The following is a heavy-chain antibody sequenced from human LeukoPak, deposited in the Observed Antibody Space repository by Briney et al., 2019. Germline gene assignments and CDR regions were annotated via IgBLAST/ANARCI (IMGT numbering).Heavy chain of an antibody. CDR1: GDSVSSNSVA. V-gene: IGHV6-1*01. Sequence: SQTLSLTCAISGDSVSSNSVAWNWNRKSQSRDLEWLVRTYYRSTWHNEYAASVKSRTTINPDTSKNQLSLHLNSVTPEDTAVYYCAASQSSTWYPDAWGQGTLVTVSS. D-gene: IGHD6-13*01. J-gene: IGHJ5*02. CDR3: AASQSSTWYPDA. CDR2: TYYRSTWHN.